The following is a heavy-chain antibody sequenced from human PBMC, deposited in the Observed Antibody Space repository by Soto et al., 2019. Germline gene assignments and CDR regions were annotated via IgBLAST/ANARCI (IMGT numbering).Heavy chain of an antibody. CDR3: AKASIAAAGYPDYYYGMDV. Sequence: GGSLRLSCAASGINFNNYAMSWVRQAPGKGLEWVSAISGSGGSTYYADSVKGRFTISRDNSKNTLYLQMNSLRAEDTAVYYCAKASIAAAGYPDYYYGMDVWGQGTTVTVSS. CDR1: GINFNNYA. D-gene: IGHD6-13*01. V-gene: IGHV3-23*01. J-gene: IGHJ6*02. CDR2: ISGSGGST.